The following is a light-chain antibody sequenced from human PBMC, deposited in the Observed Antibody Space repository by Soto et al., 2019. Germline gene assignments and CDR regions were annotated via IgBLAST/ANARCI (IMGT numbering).Light chain of an antibody. V-gene: IGLV2-8*01. CDR2: DVT. Sequence: ALTQPPSASGPPRQSVTLSCTVTNSDIGAYNYVSWYQHHPGKAPKLMIYDVTERPSGVPDRFSGSKSGNTAVLTVSGLQPEYEADYSFSSYAGKNNLVFGGGTELTVL. J-gene: IGLJ2*01. CDR1: NSDIGAYNY. CDR3: SSYAGKNNLV.